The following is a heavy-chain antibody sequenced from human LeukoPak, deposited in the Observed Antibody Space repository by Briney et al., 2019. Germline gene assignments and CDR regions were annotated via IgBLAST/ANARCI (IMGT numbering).Heavy chain of an antibody. J-gene: IGHJ4*02. CDR1: GGSISSDY. CDR2: MYYSGST. CDR3: ARRSPDSISMVRGIITGPIDY. V-gene: IGHV4-59*08. D-gene: IGHD3-10*01. Sequence: PSETLSLTCTVSGGSISSDYWSWIRQSPGKGVEWIGYMYYSGSTNYNPSLKSRVTISEDTSKNQFSLKLSSVTAADTAVYYCARRSPDSISMVRGIITGPIDYWGQGTLVTVSS.